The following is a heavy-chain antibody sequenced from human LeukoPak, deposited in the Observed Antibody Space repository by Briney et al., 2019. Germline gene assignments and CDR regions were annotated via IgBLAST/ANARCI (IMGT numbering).Heavy chain of an antibody. D-gene: IGHD6-19*01. Sequence: PSQTLSLTCTVSGGSISSGSYYWSWIRQPAGKGLEWIGRIYTSGSTNYNPSLKSRVTMSVDTSKNQISLKLTSVTAADTAVYYCARGKVVAGTPGQNSWDNWGQGILVTVSS. CDR2: IYTSGST. CDR3: ARGKVVAGTPGQNSWDN. J-gene: IGHJ4*02. V-gene: IGHV4-61*02. CDR1: GGSISSGSYY.